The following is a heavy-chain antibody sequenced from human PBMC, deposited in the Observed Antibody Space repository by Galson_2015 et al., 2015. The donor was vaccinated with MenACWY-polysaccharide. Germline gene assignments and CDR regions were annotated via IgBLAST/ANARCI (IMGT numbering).Heavy chain of an antibody. CDR3: ARATRRDNRLGWFDH. J-gene: IGHJ5*02. Sequence: TLSLTCAVSGDSINSGDYFWNWFRQPPGKGLEWIGYVSYNGGSNDNPSLRSRLAMSLDTSKHHFSLNLRSVTAADTAVYYCARATRRDNRLGWFDHWGQGILVTVSS. V-gene: IGHV4-30-4*01. CDR1: GDSINSGDYF. D-gene: IGHD1-1*01. CDR2: VSYNGGS.